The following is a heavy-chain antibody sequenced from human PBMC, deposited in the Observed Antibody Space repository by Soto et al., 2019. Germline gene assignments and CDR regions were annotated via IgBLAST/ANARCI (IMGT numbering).Heavy chain of an antibody. J-gene: IGHJ1*01. V-gene: IGHV4-59*01. CDR3: VAYYYDSSGYNEYFQH. CDR2: IYYSGST. Sequence: PSETLSLTCTVSGGSISSYYWSWIRQPPGKGLEWIGYIYYSGSTNYNPSLKSRVTISVDTSKNQFSLKLSSVTAADTAVYYCVAYYYDSSGYNEYFQHWGQGTLVTVSS. CDR1: GGSISSYY. D-gene: IGHD3-22*01.